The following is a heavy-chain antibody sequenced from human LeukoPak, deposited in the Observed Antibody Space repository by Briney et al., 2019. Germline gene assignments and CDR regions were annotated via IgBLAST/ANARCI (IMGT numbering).Heavy chain of an antibody. Sequence: GGSLRLSCAASGFTFSNYAMHWVRQAPGKGLEWVAVISYDGSNKYYADSGKGRFTIYRDNSKNTLYLQMTSLRTEDTAVYYCARATPSPDVDTPMVYDYWGQGTLVTVSS. D-gene: IGHD5-18*01. J-gene: IGHJ4*02. V-gene: IGHV3-30*04. CDR1: GFTFSNYA. CDR2: ISYDGSNK. CDR3: ARATPSPDVDTPMVYDY.